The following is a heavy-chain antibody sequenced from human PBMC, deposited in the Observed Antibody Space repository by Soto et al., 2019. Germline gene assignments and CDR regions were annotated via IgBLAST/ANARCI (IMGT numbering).Heavy chain of an antibody. CDR1: GYTFTSYA. D-gene: IGHD1-26*01. V-gene: IGHV1-3*01. CDR3: ARVGAISRYFDY. CDR2: INAGNGNT. J-gene: IGHJ4*02. Sequence: ASVKVSCKASGYTFTSYAMHWVRQAPGQRLEWMGWINAGNGNTEYSQKFQGRVTITRDTSASTAYMELSSLRSEDTAVYYCARVGAISRYFDYWGQGTLVTVSS.